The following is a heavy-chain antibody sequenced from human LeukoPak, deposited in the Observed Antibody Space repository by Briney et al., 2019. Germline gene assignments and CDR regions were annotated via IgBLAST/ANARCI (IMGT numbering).Heavy chain of an antibody. CDR3: ASQSHITLIRGVINFDY. CDR1: GGTFSNYA. J-gene: IGHJ4*02. V-gene: IGHV1-69*13. CDR2: IIPIFGTA. Sequence: SVKVSCKASGGTFSNYAIRWVRQAPGQGLEWMGGIIPIFGTANYAQKFQGRVTITADESTNTAYMELSSLKSEDTAVYYCASQSHITLIRGVINFDYWGQGTLVTVSS. D-gene: IGHD3-10*01.